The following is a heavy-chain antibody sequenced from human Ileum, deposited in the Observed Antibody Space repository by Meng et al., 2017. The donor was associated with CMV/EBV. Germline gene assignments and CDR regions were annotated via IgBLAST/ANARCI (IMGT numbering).Heavy chain of an antibody. V-gene: IGHV3-21*01. CDR1: GFTLSSDS. J-gene: IGHJ4*02. Sequence: GGSLRLSCAVSGFTLSSDSMNWVRQAPGKGLEWVSSISSSSSYIYYADSVKGRFTSSRDNAKNSLYLQRNSLRAEDTAVYYCARDPGVDFWGQGTLVTVSS. CDR2: ISSSSSYI. CDR3: ARDPGVDF. D-gene: IGHD3-3*01.